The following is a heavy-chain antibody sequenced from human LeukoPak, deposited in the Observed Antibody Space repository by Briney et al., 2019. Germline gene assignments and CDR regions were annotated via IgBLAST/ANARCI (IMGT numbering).Heavy chain of an antibody. CDR2: ISGSGGST. CDR1: GFTFSSYA. CDR3: AKDHGSSSWFDY. D-gene: IGHD6-13*01. J-gene: IGHJ4*02. V-gene: IGHV3-23*01. Sequence: PGGSLRLSCAASGFTFSSYAMSWVRQAPGKGLEWVSAISGSGGSTYYADSVKGRFTIFRDNSKNTLYLQMNGLRAEDTAVYYCAKDHGSSSWFDYWGQGTLVTVSS.